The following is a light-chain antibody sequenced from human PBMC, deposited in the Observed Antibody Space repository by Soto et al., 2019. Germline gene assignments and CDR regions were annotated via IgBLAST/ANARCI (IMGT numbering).Light chain of an antibody. Sequence: IGVTQSPVTLSLSLGERATLSCRASQTISSTYLAWYQQKPGQAPRLLIYGSSSRATGMPDRFSGSGSGTDFTISISRLETEDFAVYYCQQYASSPIPFGGGT. V-gene: IGKV3-20*01. CDR2: GSS. CDR1: QTISSTY. J-gene: IGKJ4*01. CDR3: QQYASSPIP.